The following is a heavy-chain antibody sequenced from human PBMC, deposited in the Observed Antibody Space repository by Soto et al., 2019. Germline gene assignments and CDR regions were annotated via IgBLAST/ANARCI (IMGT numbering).Heavy chain of an antibody. CDR2: IYYSGST. D-gene: IGHD3-3*01. V-gene: IGHV4-59*12. J-gene: IGHJ4*02. CDR3: AKDRPVFDGYFDQ. Sequence: SETLSLTCTVSGGSISTYYWGWIRQPPGKRLEWIGYIYYSGSTNYNPSLKSRVTISVDTSKNQFSLQLSSVTAADTALYYCAKDRPVFDGYFDQWGRGTLVTVSS. CDR1: GGSISTYY.